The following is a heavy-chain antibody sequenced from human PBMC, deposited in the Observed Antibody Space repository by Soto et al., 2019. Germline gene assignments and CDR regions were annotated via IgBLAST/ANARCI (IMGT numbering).Heavy chain of an antibody. V-gene: IGHV4-61*08. CDR3: ARGPAYIDGWRTFDL. CDR2: TYYNGDT. Sequence: SETLSLTCTVSDDSFRGAEYYWSWIRQPLGKGPGWIGYTYYNGDTKYNPALRSRVTMSEDTSKNQFSLRLSSVTAADTAVYFCARGPAYIDGWRTFDLWGRGILVTVSS. CDR1: DDSFRGAEYY. D-gene: IGHD6-19*01. J-gene: IGHJ4*02.